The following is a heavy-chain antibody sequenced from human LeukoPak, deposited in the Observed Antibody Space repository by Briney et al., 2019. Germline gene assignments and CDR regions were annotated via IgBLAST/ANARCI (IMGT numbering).Heavy chain of an antibody. CDR3: VYYDSRYNWFDP. CDR2: IIPIFGTA. CDR1: GYTFTGYY. Sequence: SVKVSCKASGYTFTGYYMHWVRQAPGQGLEWMGGIIPIFGTANYAQKFQGRVTITTDESTSTAYMELSSLRSEDTAVYYCVYYDSRYNWFDPWGQGTLVTVSS. J-gene: IGHJ5*02. D-gene: IGHD3-22*01. V-gene: IGHV1-69*05.